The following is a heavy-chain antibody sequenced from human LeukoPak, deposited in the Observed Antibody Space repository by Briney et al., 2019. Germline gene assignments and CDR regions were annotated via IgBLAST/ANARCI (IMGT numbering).Heavy chain of an antibody. CDR1: GYTFTSYG. Sequence: GASVKVSCKASGYTFTSYGISWVRQAPGQGLEWMGWISANNGNTNYAQKLQGRVTMTTDTSTSTAYMELRSLRSDDTAVYYCARHDCSSTSCYGNFDYWGQGTLVTVSS. V-gene: IGHV1-18*01. J-gene: IGHJ4*02. CDR2: ISANNGNT. CDR3: ARHDCSSTSCYGNFDY. D-gene: IGHD2-2*01.